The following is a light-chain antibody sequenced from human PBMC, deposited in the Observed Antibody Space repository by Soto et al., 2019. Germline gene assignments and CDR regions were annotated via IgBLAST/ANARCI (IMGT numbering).Light chain of an antibody. Sequence: DIQMTQSPSSLHASVGDRVTITCRASQSISSWLAWYQQKPGKAPKPLIYKASSLESGVPSRFNGSGSGTECTLTISRLQPDDFASYYCRQYNCSSLTFGQRTPLEFK. V-gene: IGKV1-5*03. CDR3: RQYNCSSLT. CDR2: KAS. J-gene: IGKJ5*01. CDR1: QSISSW.